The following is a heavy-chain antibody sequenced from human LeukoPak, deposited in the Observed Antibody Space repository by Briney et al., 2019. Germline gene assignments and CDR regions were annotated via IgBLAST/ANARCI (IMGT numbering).Heavy chain of an antibody. CDR3: AREDYHDSSGSVGGSAY. Sequence: ASVKVSCKASGYTFTSYGISWVRQAPGQGLEWMGWISAYNGNTNYAQKLQGRVTMTTDTSTSTAYMELRSLRSDDTAVYYCAREDYHDSSGSVGGSAYWGQGTLVTVSS. D-gene: IGHD3-22*01. CDR2: ISAYNGNT. CDR1: GYTFTSYG. J-gene: IGHJ4*02. V-gene: IGHV1-18*01.